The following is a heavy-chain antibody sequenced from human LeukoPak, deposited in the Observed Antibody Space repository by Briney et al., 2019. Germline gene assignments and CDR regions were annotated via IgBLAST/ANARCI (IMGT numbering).Heavy chain of an antibody. CDR2: IYTSGST. Sequence: PSETLSLTGTVSGGSISSYYWSWIRQPAGKGLEWIGRIYTSGSTNYNPSLKSRVTMSVDTSKNQFSLKLSSVSAADTAMYYCARRGSYSGGFDYWGQGTLVTVSS. V-gene: IGHV4-4*07. D-gene: IGHD1-26*01. J-gene: IGHJ4*02. CDR3: ARRGSYSGGFDY. CDR1: GGSISSYY.